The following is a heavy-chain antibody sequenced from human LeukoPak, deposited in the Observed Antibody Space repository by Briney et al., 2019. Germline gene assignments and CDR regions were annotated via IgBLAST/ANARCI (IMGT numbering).Heavy chain of an antibody. CDR2: IIPIFGTA. CDR3: ARGGGSGSYYLGIDY. V-gene: IGHV1-69*06. J-gene: IGHJ4*02. CDR1: GGTFSSYA. D-gene: IGHD3-10*01. Sequence: ASVKVSCKASGGTFSSYAISWVRQAPGQGLEWMGGIIPIFGTANYAQKFQGRVTITADKSTSTAYMELSSLRSEDTAVYYCARGGGSGSYYLGIDYWGQGTLATVSS.